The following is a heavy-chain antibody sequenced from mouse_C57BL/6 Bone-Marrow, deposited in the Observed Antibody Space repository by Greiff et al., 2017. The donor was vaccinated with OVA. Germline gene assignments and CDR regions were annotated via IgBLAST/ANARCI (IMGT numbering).Heavy chain of an antibody. J-gene: IGHJ2*01. Sequence: DVQLQQSGPELVKPGASVKISCKASGYTFTDYYMNWVKQSHGKSLEWIGDINPNNGGTSYNQKFKGKATLTVDKSSSTAYMELRSLTSEDSAVYYCARTNFWGQGTTLTVSS. CDR1: GYTFTDYY. CDR3: ARTNF. CDR2: INPNNGGT. D-gene: IGHD2-13*01. V-gene: IGHV1-26*01.